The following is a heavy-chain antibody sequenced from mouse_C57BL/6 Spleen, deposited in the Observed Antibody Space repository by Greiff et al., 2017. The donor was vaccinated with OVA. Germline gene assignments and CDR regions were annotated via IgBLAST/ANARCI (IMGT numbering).Heavy chain of an antibody. D-gene: IGHD2-3*01. CDR2: IHPNSGST. CDR3: ARSIYDGQVLDY. Sequence: QVQLQQPGAELVKPGASVKLSCKASGYTFTSYWMHWVKQRPGQGLEWIGMIHPNSGSTNYNEKFKSKATLTVDKSSSTAYMQLSSLTSEDSAVYYCARSIYDGQVLDYWGQGTTLTVSS. V-gene: IGHV1-64*01. CDR1: GYTFTSYW. J-gene: IGHJ2*01.